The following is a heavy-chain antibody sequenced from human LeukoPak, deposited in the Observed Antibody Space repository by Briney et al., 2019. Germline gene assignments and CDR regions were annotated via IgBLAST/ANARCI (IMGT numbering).Heavy chain of an antibody. D-gene: IGHD1-7*01. CDR1: GFTVSSNY. Sequence: PGGSLRLSCAASGFTVSSNYMSWVRQAPGKGLEWVSVIYNGGRTDYADSVKGRFTISRDNSKNTLYLQMNSLRAEDAAVYYCARGGTTGDAFDVWGQGTMVTVSS. CDR3: ARGGTTGDAFDV. V-gene: IGHV3-53*01. J-gene: IGHJ3*01. CDR2: IYNGGRT.